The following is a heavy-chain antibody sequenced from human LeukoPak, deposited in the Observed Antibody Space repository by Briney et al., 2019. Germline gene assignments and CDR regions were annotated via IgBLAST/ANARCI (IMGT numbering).Heavy chain of an antibody. CDR3: ARAYTSWFQGWFDP. CDR2: IYHSGST. CDR1: GFNFSSYW. J-gene: IGHJ5*02. D-gene: IGHD3-9*01. V-gene: IGHV4-38-2*01. Sequence: GSLRLSCAASGFNFSSYWMHWVRQAPGKGLEWIGSIYHSGSTYYNPSLKSRVTISVDTSKNQFSLKLSSVTAADTAVYYCARAYTSWFQGWFDPWGQGTLVTVSS.